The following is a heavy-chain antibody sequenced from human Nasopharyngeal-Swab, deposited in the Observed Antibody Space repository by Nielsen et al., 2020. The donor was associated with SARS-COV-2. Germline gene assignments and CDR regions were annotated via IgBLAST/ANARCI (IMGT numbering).Heavy chain of an antibody. CDR2: IYSGGST. CDR1: GFTVSSNY. D-gene: IGHD3-3*01. J-gene: IGHJ6*03. Sequence: GGSLRLSCAASGFTVSSNYMSWVRQAPGKGLEWVAVIYSGGSTYYADSVKGRFTISRDNSKNTLYVQMNRLRAEDTAVYYCARDRSPLGDFWSGYYPADYYYYMDVWGKGTTVTVSS. CDR3: ARDRSPLGDFWSGYYPADYYYYMDV. V-gene: IGHV3-66*01.